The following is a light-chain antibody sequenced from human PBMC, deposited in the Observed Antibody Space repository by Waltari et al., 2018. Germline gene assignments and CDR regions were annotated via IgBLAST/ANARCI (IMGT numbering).Light chain of an antibody. CDR3: QTGGHGTWV. CDR2: VNSGGGH. J-gene: IGLJ3*02. Sequence: QQQGKGARCLMNVNSGGGHTKGDEIPARFSGSSSGADRYLTISRVQSEDEDDYYCQTGGHGTWVFGGGTKLTVL. V-gene: IGLV4-69*01.